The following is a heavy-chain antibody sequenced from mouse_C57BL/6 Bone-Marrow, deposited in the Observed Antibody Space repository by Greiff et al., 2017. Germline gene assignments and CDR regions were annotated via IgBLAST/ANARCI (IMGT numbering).Heavy chain of an antibody. J-gene: IGHJ1*03. CDR3: ARYDSYWYFDV. D-gene: IGHD2-4*01. V-gene: IGHV1-63*01. CDR2: IYPGGGYT. CDR1: GYTFTNYW. Sequence: QVQLQQSGAELVRPGTSVKMSCKASGYTFTNYWIGWAKQRPGHGLEWIGDIYPGGGYTTYNEKFKGKATLTADKSSSTAYMQVSSLTSEDSAIYYCARYDSYWYFDVWGTGTTVTVSS.